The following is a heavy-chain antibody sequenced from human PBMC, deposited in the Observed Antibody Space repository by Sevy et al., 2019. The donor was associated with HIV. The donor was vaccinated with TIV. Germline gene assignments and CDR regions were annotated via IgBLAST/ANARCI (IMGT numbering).Heavy chain of an antibody. V-gene: IGHV3-23*01. Sequence: GGSLRLSCAASGFTFSSYAMSWVRQAPGKGLEWVSAISGSGGSTYYADSVKGRFTISRDNSKNTLYLQMNSLRAEDPAVYYCTCRNIVVVPAASREKRDYYYGMDVWGQGTTVTVSS. J-gene: IGHJ6*02. CDR3: TCRNIVVVPAASREKRDYYYGMDV. CDR1: GFTFSSYA. CDR2: ISGSGGST. D-gene: IGHD2-2*01.